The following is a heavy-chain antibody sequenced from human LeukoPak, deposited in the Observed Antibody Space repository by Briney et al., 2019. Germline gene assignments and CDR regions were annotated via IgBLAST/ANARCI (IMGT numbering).Heavy chain of an antibody. CDR3: ARAAYDFWSGYYWYYYMDV. J-gene: IGHJ6*03. CDR1: GYTFTGYY. V-gene: IGHV1-2*04. CDR2: INPNSGGT. Sequence: ASVKVSCKASGYTFTGYYMHWVRQAPGQGLEWMGWINPNSGGTNYAQKFQGWVTMTRDTSISTAYMELSSLRSEDTAVYYCARAAYDFWSGYYWYYYMDVWGKGTTVTVSS. D-gene: IGHD3-3*01.